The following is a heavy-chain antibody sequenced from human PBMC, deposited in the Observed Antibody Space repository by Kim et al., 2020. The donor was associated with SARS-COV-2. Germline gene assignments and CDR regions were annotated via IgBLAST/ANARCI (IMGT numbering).Heavy chain of an antibody. CDR2: IGTAGDT. V-gene: IGHV3-13*04. J-gene: IGHJ3*02. D-gene: IGHD3-22*01. CDR1: GFTFSSYD. CDR3: ARGAQYYYDSSGYSGAFDI. Sequence: GGSLRLSCAASGFTFSSYDMHWVRQATGKGLEWVSAIGTAGDTYYPGSVKGRFTISRENAKNSLYLQMNSLRAGETAVYYCARGAQYYYDSSGYSGAFDIWGQGTIVTVSS.